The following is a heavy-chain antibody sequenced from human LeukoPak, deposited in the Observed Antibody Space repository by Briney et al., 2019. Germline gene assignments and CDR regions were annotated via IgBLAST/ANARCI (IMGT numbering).Heavy chain of an antibody. V-gene: IGHV3-48*03. CDR1: GFTFSSYA. J-gene: IGHJ4*02. D-gene: IGHD6-13*01. CDR2: ISSSGSTI. Sequence: GGSLRLSCAASGFTFSSYAMSCVRQAPGKGLEWVSYISSSGSTIYYADSVKGRFTISRDNAKNSLYLQMNSLRAEDTAVYYCARDHQGYSRAFDYWGQGTLVTVSS. CDR3: ARDHQGYSRAFDY.